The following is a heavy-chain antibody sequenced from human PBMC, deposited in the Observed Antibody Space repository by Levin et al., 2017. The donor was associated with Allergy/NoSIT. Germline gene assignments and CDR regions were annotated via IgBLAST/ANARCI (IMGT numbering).Heavy chain of an antibody. Sequence: PSETLSLTCAASGFTFSSYGMHWVRQAPGKGLEWVAVIWYDGSNKYYADSVKGRFTISRDNSKNTLYLQMNSLRAEDTAVYYCARTPGYSGYAYYFDYWGQGTLVTVSS. J-gene: IGHJ4*02. CDR2: IWYDGSNK. D-gene: IGHD5-12*01. CDR3: ARTPGYSGYAYYFDY. V-gene: IGHV3-33*01. CDR1: GFTFSSYG.